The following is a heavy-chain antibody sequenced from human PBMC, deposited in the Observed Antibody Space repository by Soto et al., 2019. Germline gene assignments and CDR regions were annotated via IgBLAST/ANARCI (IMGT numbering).Heavy chain of an antibody. CDR1: GFTFDDYA. V-gene: IGHV3-9*01. D-gene: IGHD3-16*02. Sequence: EVQLVESGGGLVQPGRSLRLSCAASGFTFDDYAMHWVRQAPGKGLEWVSGISWNSDSIGYADSVKGRFTISRDNAKNALYLQMNSLRAEDTALYYCKRSYDYIWGNYRTYDGFEIWGQGTTVTVSS. CDR3: KRSYDYIWGNYRTYDGFEI. J-gene: IGHJ3*02. CDR2: ISWNSDSI.